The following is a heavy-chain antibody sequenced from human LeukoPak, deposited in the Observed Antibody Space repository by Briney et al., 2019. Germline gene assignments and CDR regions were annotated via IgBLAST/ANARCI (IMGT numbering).Heavy chain of an antibody. J-gene: IGHJ5*02. CDR3: ARANYDFWSGYSYWFDP. V-gene: IGHV3-48*01. CDR1: GFTFSSYS. D-gene: IGHD3-3*01. CDR2: ISSSSSTI. Sequence: GGSLRLSCAASGFTFSSYSMNWVRQAPGKGLEWVSYISSSSSTIYYADSVKGRFTISRDNAKNSLYLQMNSLRAEDTAVYYCARANYDFWSGYSYWFDPWGRGTLVTVSS.